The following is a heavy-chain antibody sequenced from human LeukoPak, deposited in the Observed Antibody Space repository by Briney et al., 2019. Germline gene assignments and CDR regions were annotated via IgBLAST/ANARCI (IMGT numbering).Heavy chain of an antibody. D-gene: IGHD3-9*01. V-gene: IGHV1-69*05. CDR3: ARVGLTGQPLYFDY. Sequence: VASVKVSCRASGGTFSSYAISWVRQAPGQGLELMGGIIPIFGTANYAQKFQGRVTITTDESTSTAYMELRSLRSEDTAVYYCARVGLTGQPLYFDYWGQGTLVTVSS. CDR2: IIPIFGTA. J-gene: IGHJ4*02. CDR1: GGTFSSYA.